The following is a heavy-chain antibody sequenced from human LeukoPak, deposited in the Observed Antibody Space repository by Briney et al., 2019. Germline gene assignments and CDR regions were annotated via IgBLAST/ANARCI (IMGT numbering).Heavy chain of an antibody. Sequence: GGSLRLSCAVSGFTFSSYSMNWVRQAPGKGLEWVSSISSGSSYIYYADSVKGRFTISRDNAKNSLYLQMNSLRAEDTALYYCARGMVYARAFDIWGQGTMVTVSS. V-gene: IGHV3-21*04. CDR3: ARGMVYARAFDI. D-gene: IGHD2-8*01. J-gene: IGHJ3*02. CDR1: GFTFSSYS. CDR2: ISSGSSYI.